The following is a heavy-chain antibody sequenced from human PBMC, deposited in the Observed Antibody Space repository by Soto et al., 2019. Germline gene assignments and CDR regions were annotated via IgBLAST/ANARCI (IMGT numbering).Heavy chain of an antibody. V-gene: IGHV3-30-3*01. J-gene: IGHJ4*02. CDR2: ISYDGSNK. D-gene: IGHD3-22*01. CDR3: ARYYYNSSGYY. Sequence: VQLLESGGGLAQPGGSLRLSCAASGFTFSSYAMHWVRQAPGKGLEWVAVISYDGSNKHYADSVKGRFTTSRDNSKNTLYLHMNSLRVEDTAVYYCARYYYNSSGYYWGQGTLVTVSS. CDR1: GFTFSSYA.